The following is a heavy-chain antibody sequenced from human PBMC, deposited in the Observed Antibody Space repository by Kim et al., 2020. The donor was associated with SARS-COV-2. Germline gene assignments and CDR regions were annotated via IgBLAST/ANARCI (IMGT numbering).Heavy chain of an antibody. CDR1: GGSFSGYY. Sequence: SETLSLTCAVYGGSFSGYYWSWIRQPPGKGLEWIGEINHSGSTNYNPSLKSRVTISVDTSKNQFSLKLSSVTAADTAVYYCARRVGYSYGYPDYWGQGTLVTVSS. D-gene: IGHD5-18*01. V-gene: IGHV4-34*01. J-gene: IGHJ4*02. CDR3: ARRVGYSYGYPDY. CDR2: INHSGST.